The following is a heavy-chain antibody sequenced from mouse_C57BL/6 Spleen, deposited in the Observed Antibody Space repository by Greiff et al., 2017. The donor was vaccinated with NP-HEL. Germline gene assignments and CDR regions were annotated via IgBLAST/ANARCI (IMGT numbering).Heavy chain of an antibody. CDR2: IDPSDSYT. CDR1: GYTFTSYW. J-gene: IGHJ1*03. Sequence: VQLQQSGAELVMPGASVKLSCKASGYTFTSYWMHWVKQRPGQGLEWIGEIDPSDSYTNYNQKFKGKSTLTVDKSSSTAYMQLSSLTSEDSAVYYCARRSITTVEGYFDVWGTGTTVTVSS. CDR3: ARRSITTVEGYFDV. V-gene: IGHV1-69*01. D-gene: IGHD1-1*01.